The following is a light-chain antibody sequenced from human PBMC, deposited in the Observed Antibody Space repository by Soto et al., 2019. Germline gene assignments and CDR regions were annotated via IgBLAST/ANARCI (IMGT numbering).Light chain of an antibody. Sequence: DIQMTQSPSSLSASVGDRVTMTCQASQDIKNYLNWYQQKPGKAPKLLIYDESNLATGVPSRFSGSGAGTDFIFTISSLQPEDIATYYCQQYHKFPLTFGQGTRLESK. J-gene: IGKJ5*01. CDR3: QQYHKFPLT. CDR1: QDIKNY. CDR2: DES. V-gene: IGKV1-33*01.